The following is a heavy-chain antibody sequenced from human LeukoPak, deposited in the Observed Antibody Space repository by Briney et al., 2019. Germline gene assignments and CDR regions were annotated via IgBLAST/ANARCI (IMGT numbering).Heavy chain of an antibody. Sequence: GGSLRLSCAASGFTFSSYAMSWVRQAPGKGLEWVSAISGSGGSTYYADSVKGRFTISRDNSKNTLYLQMNSLRAEDTAVYYCARDDKRPYSSSWYVDYWGQGTLVTVSS. J-gene: IGHJ4*02. V-gene: IGHV3-23*01. D-gene: IGHD6-13*01. CDR1: GFTFSSYA. CDR2: ISGSGGST. CDR3: ARDDKRPYSSSWYVDY.